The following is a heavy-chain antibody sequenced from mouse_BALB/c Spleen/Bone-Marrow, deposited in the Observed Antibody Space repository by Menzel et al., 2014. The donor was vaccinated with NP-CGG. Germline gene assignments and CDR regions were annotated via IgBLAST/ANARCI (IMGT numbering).Heavy chain of an antibody. CDR1: GYSFTGYN. D-gene: IGHD2-14*01. J-gene: IGHJ3*01. V-gene: IGHV1-39*01. CDR3: ARSIEYRPLTY. Sequence: VHVKQSGPELEKPGASVKISCKASGYSFTGYNMNWVKQTNGKSLEWIGNIDPYYGGISYNQKFKDKATLTVDRSSSTAYIQLKSLTSEDSAVYYCARSIEYRPLTYWGQGTLVTVSA. CDR2: IDPYYGGI.